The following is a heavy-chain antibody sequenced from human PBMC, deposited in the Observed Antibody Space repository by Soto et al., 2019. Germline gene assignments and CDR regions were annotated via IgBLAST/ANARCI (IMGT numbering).Heavy chain of an antibody. V-gene: IGHV1-18*01. CDR1: GYTFPNYG. CDR3: ARDWGNCTGGSCYSDYYYNYGMDV. CDR2: ISAHKGNT. D-gene: IGHD2-15*01. J-gene: IGHJ6*02. Sequence: QVQLVQSGAEVKKPGASVKVSCKASGYTFPNYGISWVRQAPGRGLEWMGWISAHKGNTNYAQKLQGRVTMTTDTTKYTGYMELRSLRAADTAGYYCARDWGNCTGGSCYSDYYYNYGMDVWGQGTTVTVS.